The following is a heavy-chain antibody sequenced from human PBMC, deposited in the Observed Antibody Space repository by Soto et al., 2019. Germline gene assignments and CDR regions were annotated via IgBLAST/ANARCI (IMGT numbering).Heavy chain of an antibody. Sequence: SETLSLTCAVYGGSFSGYYWSWIRQPPGKGLEWIGEINHSGSTNYNPSLKSRVTISVDTSKNQFSLKLSSVTAADTAVYYCARGRVSSSSLDYWGQGTLVTVS. CDR1: GGSFSGYY. D-gene: IGHD6-6*01. V-gene: IGHV4-34*01. CDR2: INHSGST. J-gene: IGHJ4*02. CDR3: ARGRVSSSSLDY.